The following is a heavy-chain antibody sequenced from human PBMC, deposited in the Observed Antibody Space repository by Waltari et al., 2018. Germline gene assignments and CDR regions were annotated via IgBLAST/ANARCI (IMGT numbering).Heavy chain of an antibody. CDR1: GFTFSSYA. Sequence: EVQLLESGGGVVQPGGSLRLSCAASGFTFSSYAMSGVRQAPGRGLEWVSAIGCSVGSTYYADSVKGRFTISRDNSKNTLYLQMNSLRAEDTAVYYCAKTLLDYWGQGTLVTVSS. CDR2: IGCSVGST. V-gene: IGHV3-23*01. J-gene: IGHJ4*02. CDR3: AKTLLDY.